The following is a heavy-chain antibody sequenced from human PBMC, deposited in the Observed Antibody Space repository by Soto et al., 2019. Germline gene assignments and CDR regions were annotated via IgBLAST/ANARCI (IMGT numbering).Heavy chain of an antibody. J-gene: IGHJ5*01. V-gene: IGHV3-23*01. CDR3: ARGDHYDSSGYNPFNWFDS. CDR2: ISSSGGGT. Sequence: GSLRLSCAASGFTFSNYAMSWVRQAPGKGLEWVSAISSSGGGTYYADPVKGRFTISRDNSKNTLDLQMNSLRAEDTAVYYCARGDHYDSSGYNPFNWFDSWGQGTLVTVSS. CDR1: GFTFSNYA. D-gene: IGHD3-22*01.